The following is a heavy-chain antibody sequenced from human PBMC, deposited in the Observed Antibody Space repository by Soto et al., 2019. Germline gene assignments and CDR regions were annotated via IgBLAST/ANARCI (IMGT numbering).Heavy chain of an antibody. CDR3: ARDPGADYDYREEVRFDP. V-gene: IGHV3-21*01. CDR1: GFGFSSYS. D-gene: IGHD4-4*01. J-gene: IGHJ5*02. Sequence: GGSLRLSCAASGFGFSSYSMSWVRQAPGKGLEWVSSISGSSTYIYYADSVKGRFTISRDNAKNSLYLQMNSLRAEDTAVYYCARDPGADYDYREEVRFDPWGQGTLVTVSS. CDR2: ISGSSTYI.